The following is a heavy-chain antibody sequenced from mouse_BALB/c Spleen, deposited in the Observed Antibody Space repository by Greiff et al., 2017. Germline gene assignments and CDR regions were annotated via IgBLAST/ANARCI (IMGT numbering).Heavy chain of an antibody. CDR3: APSLFYYPMDY. J-gene: IGHJ4*01. Sequence: EVQLQQSGAELVKPGASVKLSCTASGFNIKDTYMHWVKQRPEQGLEWIGRIDPANGNTKYDPKFQGKATITADTSSNTAYLQLSSLTSEDTAVYYCAPSLFYYPMDYWGQGTSVTVSS. D-gene: IGHD6-1*01. CDR2: IDPANGNT. CDR1: GFNIKDTY. V-gene: IGHV14-3*02.